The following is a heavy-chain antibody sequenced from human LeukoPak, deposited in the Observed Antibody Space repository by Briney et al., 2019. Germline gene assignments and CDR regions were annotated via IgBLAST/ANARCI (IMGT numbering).Heavy chain of an antibody. D-gene: IGHD2-2*01. CDR3: ARDTGYCSSTSCYLRDPFDY. V-gene: IGHV3-21*01. CDR1: GFTFSSYS. J-gene: IGHJ4*02. CDR2: ISSNSSYI. Sequence: GGSLRLSCAASGFTFSSYSMNWVRQAPGKGLEWVSSISSNSSYIYYADSVKGRFTISRDNAKNSLYLQMNSLRAEDTAVYYCARDTGYCSSTSCYLRDPFDYWGQGTLVTVSS.